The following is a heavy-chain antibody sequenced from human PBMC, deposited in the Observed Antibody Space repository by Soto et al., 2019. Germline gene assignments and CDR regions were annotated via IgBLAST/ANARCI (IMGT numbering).Heavy chain of an antibody. J-gene: IGHJ4*02. CDR3: AKEVGAAAYVETSPFDL. CDR1: GFNFRSYA. V-gene: IGHV3-23*01. Sequence: EEQWLESGGDLVQPGGSLRLSCAASGFNFRSYAMGCGLQAPGTGVEWVSVIEGRGGDIYLADSVKGRFTISRDNSKSTLFLHMNSLRVEDTGRYYCAKEVGAAAYVETSPFDLWGQGTLVTVSS. D-gene: IGHD2-15*01. CDR2: IEGRGGDI.